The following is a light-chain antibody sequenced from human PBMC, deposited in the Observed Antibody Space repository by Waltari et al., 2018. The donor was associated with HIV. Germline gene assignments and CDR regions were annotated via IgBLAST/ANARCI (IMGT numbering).Light chain of an antibody. Sequence: QSVLTQPPSVSGAPGQRVTIPCTGSSSNIGAPSDVHWYQQFPGTAPHLLIFCNSHRPSVVPDRFSGSKSGTSSALAISGLQAEDEAHYYGQSFDSSLGGWVFGGGTKLTVL. CDR2: CNS. V-gene: IGLV1-40*01. CDR3: QSFDSSLGGWV. CDR1: SSNIGAPSD. J-gene: IGLJ3*02.